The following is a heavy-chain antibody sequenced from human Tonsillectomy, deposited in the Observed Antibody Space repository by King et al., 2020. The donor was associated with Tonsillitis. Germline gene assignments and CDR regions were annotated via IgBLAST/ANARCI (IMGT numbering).Heavy chain of an antibody. Sequence: VQLVESGGGVVQPGGSLRLSCAASGFTFSSYGMHWVRQAPGKGLEWVAFIRYDGSNKYYADSVKGRFTISRNNSKKTLYLQMNSLRAEDTDVYYCAKGVGDFWSGSPKWYYYYGMDVWGQGTTVTVSS. V-gene: IGHV3-30*02. CDR1: GFTFSSYG. CDR2: IRYDGSNK. CDR3: AKGVGDFWSGSPKWYYYYGMDV. J-gene: IGHJ6*02. D-gene: IGHD3-3*01.